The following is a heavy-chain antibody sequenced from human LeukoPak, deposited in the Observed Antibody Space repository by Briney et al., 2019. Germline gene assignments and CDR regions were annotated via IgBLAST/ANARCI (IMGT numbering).Heavy chain of an antibody. J-gene: IGHJ5*02. V-gene: IGHV5-51*01. CDR3: ARDTTYSSSSGSWFDP. CDR1: GYSFTSYW. D-gene: IGHD6-6*01. CDR2: IYPGDSDT. Sequence: GESLKISCKGSGYSFTSYWIGRVRQMPGKGLEWMGIIYPGDSDTRYSPSFQGQVAISADKSISTAYLQWSSLKASDTAMYYCARDTTYSSSSGSWFDPWGQGTLVTVSS.